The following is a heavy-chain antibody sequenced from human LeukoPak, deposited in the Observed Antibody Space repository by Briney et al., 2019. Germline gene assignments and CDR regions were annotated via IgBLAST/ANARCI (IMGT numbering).Heavy chain of an antibody. CDR1: GFTFSSYA. CDR3: ARYGRYSDY. V-gene: IGHV3-48*03. J-gene: IGHJ4*02. D-gene: IGHD3-9*01. CDR2: INSVGSPI. Sequence: PGGSLRLSCAASGFTFSSYAMSWVRQAPGKGLEWISYINSVGSPIYYADSVKGRFTVSRDNAKNSLHLHMNRLRPDDTAVYYCARYGRYSDYWGRGTPVTVSS.